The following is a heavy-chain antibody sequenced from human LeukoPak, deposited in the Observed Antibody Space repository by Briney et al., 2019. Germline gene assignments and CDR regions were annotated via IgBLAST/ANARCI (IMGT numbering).Heavy chain of an antibody. Sequence: SETLSLTCTVSGGSISSYYWSWIRQPAGKGLEWIGRIYTSGSTNYNPSLKSRATMSVDTSKNQFSLKLSSVTAADTAVYYCARDGGSGYYHYYYYYMDVWGKGTTVTVSS. CDR1: GGSISSYY. CDR3: ARDGGSGYYHYYYYYMDV. J-gene: IGHJ6*03. V-gene: IGHV4-4*07. CDR2: IYTSGST. D-gene: IGHD3-22*01.